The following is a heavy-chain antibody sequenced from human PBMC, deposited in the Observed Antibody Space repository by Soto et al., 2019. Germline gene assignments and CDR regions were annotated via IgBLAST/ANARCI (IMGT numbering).Heavy chain of an antibody. J-gene: IGHJ6*02. CDR1: GYTFTGYY. CDR3: AKGGAIVAAGTRVYLSHGMDV. V-gene: IGHV1-2*02. D-gene: IGHD1-26*01. Sequence: GASVKVSCKASGYTFTGYYVHWVRQAPGQGLEWMGWINPNSGDTYLAQRFQGRVTMNRDTSIGTAYMELRGLTSDDTAEYYCAKGGAIVAAGTRVYLSHGMDVWGQGTTVTVSS. CDR2: INPNSGDT.